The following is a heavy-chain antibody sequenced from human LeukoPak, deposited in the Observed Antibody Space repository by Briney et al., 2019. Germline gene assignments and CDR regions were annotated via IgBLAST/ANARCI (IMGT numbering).Heavy chain of an antibody. J-gene: IGHJ4*02. Sequence: PGGSLRLSCSASGFTFSSYAMHWVRQAPGKGLEYVSAIGSNGGSTYYADSVKGRFTISRDNSKNTLYLQMSSLRAEDTAVYYCVKTEDIVVVPAAMPFDYWGQGTLVTVSS. CDR3: VKTEDIVVVPAAMPFDY. D-gene: IGHD2-2*01. CDR1: GFTFSSYA. V-gene: IGHV3-64D*06. CDR2: IGSNGGST.